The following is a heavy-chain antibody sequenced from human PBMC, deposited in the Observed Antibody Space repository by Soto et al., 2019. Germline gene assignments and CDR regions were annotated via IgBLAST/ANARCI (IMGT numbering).Heavy chain of an antibody. J-gene: IGHJ6*02. CDR2: IIPIFGTA. CDR1: GGTFSSYA. CDR3: ARTRNGDGLTAYGMDV. D-gene: IGHD2-21*02. Sequence: QVQLVQSGAEVKKPGSSVKVSCKASGGTFSSYAISWVRQAPGQGLEWMGGIIPIFGTANYAQKFQGRVTITADESTSTAYMELSSLRSEETAVYYCARTRNGDGLTAYGMDVWGQGTTVTVSS. V-gene: IGHV1-69*01.